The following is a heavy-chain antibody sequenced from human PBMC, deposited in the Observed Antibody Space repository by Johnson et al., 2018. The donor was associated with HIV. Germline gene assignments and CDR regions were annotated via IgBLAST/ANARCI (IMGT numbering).Heavy chain of an antibody. V-gene: IGHV3-11*04. Sequence: QMQLVESGGGLVQPGGSLRLSCAASGFTVSSNYMSWIRQAPGKGLEWVSYISSSGSTIYYADSVKGRFTISRDNAKNSLYLQMNSLRAGDTAVYYCARAVGVWGDQLGFDIWGQGTMVTVSS. CDR2: ISSSGSTI. CDR1: GFTVSSNY. J-gene: IGHJ3*02. D-gene: IGHD3-16*01. CDR3: ARAVGVWGDQLGFDI.